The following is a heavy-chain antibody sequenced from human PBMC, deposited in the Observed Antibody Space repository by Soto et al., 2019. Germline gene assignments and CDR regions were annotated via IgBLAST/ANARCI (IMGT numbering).Heavy chain of an antibody. V-gene: IGHV4-34*01. CDR3: ARVGSGWYRPYYYYYMDV. D-gene: IGHD6-19*01. CDR2: INHSGST. Sequence: PSETLSLTCAVYGGSFSGYYWSWIRQPPGKGLEWIGEINHSGSTNYNPSLKSRVTISVDTSKNQFSLKLSSVTAADTAVYYCARVGSGWYRPYYYYYMDVWGKGTXVTVSS. CDR1: GGSFSGYY. J-gene: IGHJ6*03.